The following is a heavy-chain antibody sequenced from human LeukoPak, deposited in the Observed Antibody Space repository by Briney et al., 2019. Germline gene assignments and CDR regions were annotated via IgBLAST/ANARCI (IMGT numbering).Heavy chain of an antibody. Sequence: GESLKISCKGSGYSFTSYWIGWVRQMPGKGLEWMGIIYPGDSDTRYSPSFQGQVTISADKSISTAYLQWSSLKASDTAMYYYAREPRGYCSSTSCYFGYWGQGTLVTVSS. CDR1: GYSFTSYW. J-gene: IGHJ4*02. CDR3: AREPRGYCSSTSCYFGY. CDR2: IYPGDSDT. V-gene: IGHV5-51*01. D-gene: IGHD2-2*01.